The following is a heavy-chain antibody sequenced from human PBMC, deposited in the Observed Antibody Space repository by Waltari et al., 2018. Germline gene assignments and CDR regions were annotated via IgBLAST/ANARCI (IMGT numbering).Heavy chain of an antibody. Sequence: QVQLQESGPGLVKPSETLSLPCTVSGYSISSGYYWGWFRQPPGKGLEWIGSIYHSGSTYYNPSLKSRVTISVDTSKNQFSLKLSSVTAADTAVYYCARALYWGSGSYLVAFDIWGQGTMVTVSS. CDR2: IYHSGST. D-gene: IGHD3-10*01. CDR1: GYSISSGYY. J-gene: IGHJ3*02. V-gene: IGHV4-38-2*02. CDR3: ARALYWGSGSYLVAFDI.